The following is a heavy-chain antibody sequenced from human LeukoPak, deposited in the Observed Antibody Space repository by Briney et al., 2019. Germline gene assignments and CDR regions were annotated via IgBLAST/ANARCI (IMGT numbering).Heavy chain of an antibody. CDR1: GYSFSSYW. CDR3: ARQRSTAYYDSSGLPYDAFDI. D-gene: IGHD3-22*01. CDR2: IYPGDSDT. V-gene: IGHV5-51*01. Sequence: GESLKISCKGSGYSFSSYWIGWVRQMPGKGLEWMGIIYPGDSDTRYSPSFQGQVTISADKSITTGYLQWRSLKASDTAMYYCARQRSTAYYDSSGLPYDAFDIWGQGTMVTVSS. J-gene: IGHJ3*02.